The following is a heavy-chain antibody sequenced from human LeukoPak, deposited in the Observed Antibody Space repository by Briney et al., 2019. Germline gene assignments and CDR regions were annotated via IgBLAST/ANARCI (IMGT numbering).Heavy chain of an antibody. CDR2: INHSGST. Sequence: PSETLSLTCAVYGGSFSGYYWSWIRQPPGKGLEWIGEINHSGSTNYNPSLKSRVTISMDKSKNQFSLKLSSVTAADTAVYYCARGGLTFGGDWGQGTLVTVSS. J-gene: IGHJ4*02. CDR3: ARGGLTFGGD. CDR1: GGSFSGYY. V-gene: IGHV4-34*01. D-gene: IGHD3-10*01.